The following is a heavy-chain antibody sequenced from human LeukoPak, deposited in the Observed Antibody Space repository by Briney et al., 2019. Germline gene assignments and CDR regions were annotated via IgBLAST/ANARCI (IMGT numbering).Heavy chain of an antibody. Sequence: SVNVSCKVSGFTLSELSMHWVRQAPGKGLEWVGGFDPTDGETVYAERFRDRVILTHDRSSDTAYMDLSSLGADDTAVYYCATGVYCATTTCPGYGNYCYFMDVWGEGTIVTV. CDR1: GFTLSELS. V-gene: IGHV1-24*01. CDR3: ATGVYCATTTCPGYGNYCYFMDV. D-gene: IGHD2-21*01. J-gene: IGHJ6*03. CDR2: FDPTDGET.